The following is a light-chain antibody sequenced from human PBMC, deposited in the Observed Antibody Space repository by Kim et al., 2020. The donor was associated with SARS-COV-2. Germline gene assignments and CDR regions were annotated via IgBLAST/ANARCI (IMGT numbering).Light chain of an antibody. Sequence: DIQMTQSPSTLSASVGDRVTITCRASQSIGYWLAWYQQKPGKAPKALIYKASSSESGVPSRFSGSISGTEFTLTISSLQPDDFATYFCQQYDTHPNTFGQGTKLEI. CDR2: KAS. CDR3: QQYDTHPNT. V-gene: IGKV1-5*03. CDR1: QSIGYW. J-gene: IGKJ2*01.